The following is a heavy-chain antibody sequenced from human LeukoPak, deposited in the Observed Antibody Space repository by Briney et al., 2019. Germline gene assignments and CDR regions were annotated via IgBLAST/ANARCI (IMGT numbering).Heavy chain of an antibody. CDR3: ARDGGTMVRGVTSSPGRYYYCYMDV. CDR2: IIPIFGTA. D-gene: IGHD3-10*01. Sequence: SVKVSCKASGGTFSSYAISWVRQAPGQGLEWMGGIIPIFGTANYAQKFQGRVTITADESTSTAYMELSSLRSEDTAVYYCARDGGTMVRGVTSSPGRYYYCYMDVWGKGTTVTVSS. CDR1: GGTFSSYA. V-gene: IGHV1-69*13. J-gene: IGHJ6*03.